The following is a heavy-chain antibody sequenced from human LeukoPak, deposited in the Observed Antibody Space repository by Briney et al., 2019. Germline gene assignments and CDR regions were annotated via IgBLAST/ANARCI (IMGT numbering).Heavy chain of an antibody. CDR2: IYHIGST. V-gene: IGHV4-30-2*01. Sequence: PSEALSLTCAVSGGSISSGGYSWSWIRQPPGTGLEWIGYIYHIGSTYYNPSLKSRVTISVDRSKNQFSLKLSSVTAADTAVYYCARDGENGDLYYWGQGTLVTVSS. CDR3: ARDGENGDLYY. D-gene: IGHD4-17*01. CDR1: GGSISSGGYS. J-gene: IGHJ4*02.